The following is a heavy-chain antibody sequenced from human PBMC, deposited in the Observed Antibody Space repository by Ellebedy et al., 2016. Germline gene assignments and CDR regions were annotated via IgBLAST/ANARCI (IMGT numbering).Heavy chain of an antibody. V-gene: IGHV1-2*02. J-gene: IGHJ6*03. D-gene: IGHD3-3*01. CDR3: ARGPGVTIFGVVISPDYYYYYYMDV. CDR1: GYTFTGYY. Sequence: ASVKVSXKASGYTFTGYYMHWVRQAPGQGLEWMGWINPNSGGTNYAQKFQGRVTMTRDTSISTAYMELSRLRSDDTAVYYCARGPGVTIFGVVISPDYYYYYYMDVWGKGTTVTVSS. CDR2: INPNSGGT.